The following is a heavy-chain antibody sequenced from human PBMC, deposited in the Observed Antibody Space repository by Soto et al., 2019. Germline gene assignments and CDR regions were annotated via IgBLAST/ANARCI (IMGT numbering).Heavy chain of an antibody. CDR1: GFTFSSYS. CDR2: ISSSSSTI. J-gene: IGHJ6*02. D-gene: IGHD3-22*01. CDR3: ARDSDWLLLSPGYYYYGMDV. V-gene: IGHV3-48*02. Sequence: EVQLVESGGGLVQPGGSLRLSCAASGFTFSSYSMNWVRQAPGKRLEWVSYISSSSSTIYYADSVKGRFTISRDNAKNSLYLQMNSLRDEDTAVYYCARDSDWLLLSPGYYYYGMDVWGQGTTVTVSS.